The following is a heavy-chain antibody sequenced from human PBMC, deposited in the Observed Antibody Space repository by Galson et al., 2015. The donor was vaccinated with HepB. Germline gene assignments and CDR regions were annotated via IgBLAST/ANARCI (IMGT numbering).Heavy chain of an antibody. J-gene: IGHJ4*02. CDR2: INPHTGGT. Sequence: SVKVSCKASGYTFISHYIQWVRQAPGLGLEWMGWINPHTGGTDFAQKFQGRVTMTADTSISTAYMDLSRLRSDDTAVYYCARGGMAAIGGPTFDFWGQGTRVTVS. CDR3: ARGGMAAIGGPTFDF. D-gene: IGHD5-24*01. V-gene: IGHV1-2*02. CDR1: GYTFISHY.